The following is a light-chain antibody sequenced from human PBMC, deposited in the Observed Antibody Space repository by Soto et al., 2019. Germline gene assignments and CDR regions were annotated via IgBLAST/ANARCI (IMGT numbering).Light chain of an antibody. CDR3: MQGTHWPYT. V-gene: IGKV2-30*01. Sequence: DVVMTQSPLSLPVTLGQPASISCRASRSLIYTDGNTYLNWFHQRPGQSPRRLFSKVSNRDSGGPGRFRGSGSSPGFTPKIRRVEAEDVGLYYCMQGTHWPYTFGQGTKLEIK. J-gene: IGKJ2*01. CDR1: RSLIYTDGNTY. CDR2: KVS.